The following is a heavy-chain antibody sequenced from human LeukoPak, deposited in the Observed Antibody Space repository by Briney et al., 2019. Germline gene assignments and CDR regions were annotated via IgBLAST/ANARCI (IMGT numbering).Heavy chain of an antibody. J-gene: IGHJ4*02. CDR3: AKDPAYYYGSGSYPPDY. CDR1: GFTFSSYA. CDR2: ISGSGGST. Sequence: GGSLRLSCAASGFTFSSYAMSWVRQAPGKGLEWVSAISGSGGSTYYADSVKGRFTISRDNSKNTLYLQMNSLRAEDTAVYYCAKDPAYYYGSGSYPPDYWGQGTLVTASS. D-gene: IGHD3-10*01. V-gene: IGHV3-23*01.